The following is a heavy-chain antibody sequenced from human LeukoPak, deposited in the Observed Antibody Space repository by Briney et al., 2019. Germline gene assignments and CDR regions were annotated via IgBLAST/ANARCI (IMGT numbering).Heavy chain of an antibody. CDR2: IIPIFGTA. D-gene: IGHD2-15*01. J-gene: IGHJ4*02. CDR1: GSTFSSYA. V-gene: IGHV1-69*05. CDR3: ARTGYCSGGSCPDY. Sequence: SVKVSCKASGSTFSSYAISWVRQAPGQGLEWMGGIIPIFGTANYAQKFQGRVTITTDESTSTAYMELSSLRSEDTAVYYCARTGYCSGGSCPDYWGQGALVTVSS.